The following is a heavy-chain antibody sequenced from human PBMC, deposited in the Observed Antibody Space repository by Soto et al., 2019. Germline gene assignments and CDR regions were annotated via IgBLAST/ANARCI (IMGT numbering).Heavy chain of an antibody. CDR3: ARALDPLRYFDWFPRDY. J-gene: IGHJ4*02. D-gene: IGHD3-9*01. CDR2: ISSSSSYI. CDR1: GFTFSSYS. V-gene: IGHV3-21*01. Sequence: GGSLRLSCAASGFTFSSYSMNWVRQAPGKGLEWVSSISSSSSYIYYADSVKGRFTISRDNAKNSLYLQMNSLRAEDTAVYYCARALDPLRYFDWFPRDYWGQGTLVTVSS.